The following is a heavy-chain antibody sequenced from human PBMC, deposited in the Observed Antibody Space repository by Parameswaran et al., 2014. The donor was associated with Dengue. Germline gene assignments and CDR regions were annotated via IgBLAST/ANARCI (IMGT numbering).Heavy chain of an antibody. CDR2: INEDGSVK. J-gene: IGHJ6*02. CDR3: SRALEV. V-gene: IGHV3-7*04. Sequence: RWIRQPPGKGLEWVANINEDGSVKYYLDSVKGRFTISRDNAKNSLYLQMNSLRAEDTGIYYCSRALEVWGHGTTVTVSS.